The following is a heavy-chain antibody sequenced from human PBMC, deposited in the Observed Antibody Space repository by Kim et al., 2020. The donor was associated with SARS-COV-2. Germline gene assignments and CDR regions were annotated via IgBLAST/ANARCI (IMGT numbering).Heavy chain of an antibody. CDR2: ISAYNGNT. CDR1: GYTFTSYG. Sequence: ASVKVSCKASGYTFTSYGISWVRQAPGQGLEWMGWISAYNGNTNYAQKLQDRVTMTTDTSTSTAYMELRSLRSDDTAVYYCARDRLGGDCGGDCYPGDWFDPWGQGTLVTVSS. D-gene: IGHD2-21*02. J-gene: IGHJ5*02. V-gene: IGHV1-18*04. CDR3: ARDRLGGDCGGDCYPGDWFDP.